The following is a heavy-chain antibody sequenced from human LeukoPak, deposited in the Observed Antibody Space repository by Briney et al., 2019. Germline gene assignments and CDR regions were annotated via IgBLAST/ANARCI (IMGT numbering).Heavy chain of an antibody. CDR1: GGSISSSNYY. CDR2: LSYSGTT. D-gene: IGHD1-26*01. Sequence: SETLSLTCSVSGGSISSSNYYWAWIRQPPGKRPEWIGSLSYSGTTYYNPSLRSRVTISVETSKSQFSLKLSSVTAADTAVYYCERYSGYFDYWGQGTLVTVSS. J-gene: IGHJ4*02. CDR3: ERYSGYFDY. V-gene: IGHV4-39*01.